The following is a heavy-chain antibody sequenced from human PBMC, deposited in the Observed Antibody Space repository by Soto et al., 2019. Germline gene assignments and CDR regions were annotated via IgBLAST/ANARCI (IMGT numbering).Heavy chain of an antibody. D-gene: IGHD2-15*01. Sequence: DVQLLESGGGLVQPGGSLRLSCAASGFTFNNYVMTWVRQAPGKGLEWVSGITGSGVNTYYADSVKGRFTISRDNSRNTLYLQMNSLRDEDTAIYYCAKAGGDCSGGSCYSGQGDNWGQGTLVTVSS. J-gene: IGHJ4*02. V-gene: IGHV3-23*01. CDR2: ITGSGVNT. CDR3: AKAGGDCSGGSCYSGQGDN. CDR1: GFTFNNYV.